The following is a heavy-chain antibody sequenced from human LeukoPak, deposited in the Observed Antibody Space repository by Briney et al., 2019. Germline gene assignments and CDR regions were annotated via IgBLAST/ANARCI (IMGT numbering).Heavy chain of an antibody. CDR1: GGSISGYY. V-gene: IGHV4-59*12. CDR3: SRDFGALLGVTVTVDYYYYMDV. CDR2: IYNNVNT. D-gene: IGHD4-11*01. Sequence: SETLSLTCTVSGGSISGYYWTWIRQPPGKGLEWIGYIYNNVNTNYNPSLKSRVTILVDTSKNQFSLNLSSVTAADTAVYYCSRDFGALLGVTVTVDYYYYMDVWGKGTTVTVSS. J-gene: IGHJ6*03.